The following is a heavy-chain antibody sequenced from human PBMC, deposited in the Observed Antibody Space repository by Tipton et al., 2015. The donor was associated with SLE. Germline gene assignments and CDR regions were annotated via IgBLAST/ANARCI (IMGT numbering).Heavy chain of an antibody. CDR3: ARDRSSSFDY. J-gene: IGHJ4*02. CDR2: ISSSSSTI. D-gene: IGHD6-13*01. Sequence: SLRLSCAASGFTFSSYSMNWVRQAPGKGLEWVSYISSSSSTIYYADSVKGRFTISRDNAKNSLYLQMNSLRAEDTAVYYCARDRSSSFDYWGQGTLVTVSS. CDR1: GFTFSSYS. V-gene: IGHV3-48*04.